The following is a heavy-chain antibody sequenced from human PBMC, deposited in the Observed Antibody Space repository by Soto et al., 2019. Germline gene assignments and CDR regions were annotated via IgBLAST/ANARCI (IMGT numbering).Heavy chain of an antibody. D-gene: IGHD1-1*01. CDR3: ARERGNSGTYDY. CDR1: GYSFTRFA. J-gene: IGHJ4*02. V-gene: IGHV1-3*01. CDR2: INAGAGGT. Sequence: SVKVSCKASGYSFTRFAIHWVRLAPGQGLEWMGWINAGAGGTKYSQSFQGRVTITRDTSATTAYMDLYSLTSEDTAMYFCARERGNSGTYDYWGQGTLVTVSS.